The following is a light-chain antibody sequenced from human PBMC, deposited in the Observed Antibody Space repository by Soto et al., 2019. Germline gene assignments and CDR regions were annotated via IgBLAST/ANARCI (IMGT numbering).Light chain of an antibody. Sequence: EIVLTQSPGILSLSPGQRVTLSCRASQSVSNDFLAWYQQKPGQAPRLLIYGASSRATGIPDRFSGSGSGTDFTLTISRLEPEDFAVYYCQQYGSSQTFGQGTKVDIK. V-gene: IGKV3-20*01. J-gene: IGKJ1*01. CDR1: QSVSNDF. CDR3: QQYGSSQT. CDR2: GAS.